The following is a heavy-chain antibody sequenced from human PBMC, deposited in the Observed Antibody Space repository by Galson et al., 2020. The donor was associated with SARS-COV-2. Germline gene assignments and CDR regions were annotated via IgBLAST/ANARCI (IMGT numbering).Heavy chain of an antibody. Sequence: SVKVSCKASGGPFSNYTISWVRQAPGQGLEWMGRVIPMLALANYAQKFQARVTITADKSTNTAYMEMSSLRSEDTAVYYCARAKGDYYDRIGYYTLDYAFNIWGQGTMVTVSS. J-gene: IGHJ3*02. CDR2: VIPMLALA. CDR1: GGPFSNYT. CDR3: ARAKGDYYDRIGYYTLDYAFNI. D-gene: IGHD3-22*01. V-gene: IGHV1-69*02.